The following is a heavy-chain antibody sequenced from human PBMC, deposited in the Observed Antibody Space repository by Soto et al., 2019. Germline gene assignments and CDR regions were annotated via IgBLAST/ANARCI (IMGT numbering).Heavy chain of an antibody. Sequence: PSQTLSLTCAISGDSVSSNSAAWNWIRQSPSRGLEWLGRTYYRSKWYNDYAVSVKSRITINPDTSKNQFSLQLNSVTPEDTAVYYCAGVPIAAAGYYYYYGMDVWGQGTTVTVSS. CDR3: AGVPIAAAGYYYYYGMDV. V-gene: IGHV6-1*01. CDR2: TYYRSKWYN. CDR1: GDSVSSNSAA. J-gene: IGHJ6*02. D-gene: IGHD6-13*01.